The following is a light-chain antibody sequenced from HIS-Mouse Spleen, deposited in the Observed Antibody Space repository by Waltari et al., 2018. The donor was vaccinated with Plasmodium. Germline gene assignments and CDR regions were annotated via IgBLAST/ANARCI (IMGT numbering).Light chain of an antibody. CDR2: RDS. CDR1: NIGRHN. CDR3: QVWDSSTV. J-gene: IGLJ3*02. V-gene: IGLV3-9*01. Sequence: SYELTQPLSVSVAMGQTDRITRGGNNIGRHNVHWYQQKPGQAPVRVIYRDSNRPSGNPERFSGSNSGNTATLTISRAQAGDEADYYCQVWDSSTVFGGGTKLTVL.